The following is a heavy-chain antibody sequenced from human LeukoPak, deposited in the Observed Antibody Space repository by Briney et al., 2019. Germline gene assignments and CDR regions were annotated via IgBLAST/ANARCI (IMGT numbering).Heavy chain of an antibody. CDR3: AKGAYGDYENDAFDI. J-gene: IGHJ3*02. CDR1: GFTFDDYA. Sequence: GGSLRLSCAAPGFTFDDYAMHWVRQAPGKGLEWVSGISWNSGSIGYADSVKGRFTISRDNAKNSLYLQMNSLRAEDTALYYCAKGAYGDYENDAFDIWGQGTMVTVSS. D-gene: IGHD4-17*01. CDR2: ISWNSGSI. V-gene: IGHV3-9*01.